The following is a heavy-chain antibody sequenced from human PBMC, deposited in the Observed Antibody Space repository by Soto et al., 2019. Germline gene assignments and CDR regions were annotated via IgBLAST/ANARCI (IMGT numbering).Heavy chain of an antibody. J-gene: IGHJ5*02. V-gene: IGHV4-30-2*01. CDR1: GGSISSGGYS. CDR2: IYHSGRT. CDR3: AGVRGPYCGGECYPPTPNWFDP. Sequence: QLQLQESDSGLVKPSQTLSLTCAVSGGSISSGGYSWSWIRQPPGKGLEWIGYIYHSGRTYYNPSLKSLVTISVDRSKNQFSLKLSSVTAADSAVYYCAGVRGPYCGGECYPPTPNWFDPWGQGTLVTVSS. D-gene: IGHD2-21*01.